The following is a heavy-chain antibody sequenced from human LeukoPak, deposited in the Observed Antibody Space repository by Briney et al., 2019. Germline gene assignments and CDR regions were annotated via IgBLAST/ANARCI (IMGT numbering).Heavy chain of an antibody. CDR1: GGSFSGYY. V-gene: IGHV4-34*01. D-gene: IGHD2-21*01. J-gene: IGHJ3*01. Sequence: SETLSLTCAVYGGSFSGYYWSWIRQPPGKGLEWIGDIYHTGSTTYSPSLKSRVTISVDTSKKQFSLSLTSVTAADTAVYYCARVGYPTQRRVLSAVSIPTAGAFDVWGQGTLVTVSS. CDR2: IYHTGST. CDR3: ARVGYPTQRRVLSAVSIPTAGAFDV.